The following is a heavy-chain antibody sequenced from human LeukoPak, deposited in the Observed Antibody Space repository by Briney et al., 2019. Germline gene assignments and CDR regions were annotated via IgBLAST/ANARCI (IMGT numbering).Heavy chain of an antibody. CDR3: ARESPVAPNAFDI. J-gene: IGHJ3*02. CDR1: GFTFSSYA. Sequence: GGSLRLSCAASGFTFSSYAMHWVRQAPGKGLEYVSAISSNGGSTYYANSVKGRFTISRDNSKNTLYLQMGSLRAEDMAVYYCARESPVAPNAFDIWGQGTMVTVSS. V-gene: IGHV3-64*01. D-gene: IGHD6-19*01. CDR2: ISSNGGST.